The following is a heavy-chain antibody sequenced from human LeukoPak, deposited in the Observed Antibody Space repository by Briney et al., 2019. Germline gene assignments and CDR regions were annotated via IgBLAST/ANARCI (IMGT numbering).Heavy chain of an antibody. J-gene: IGHJ4*02. Sequence: PGGSLRLSCAASGFTFSSYGMHWVRQAPGKGLEWVAVISYDGSNKYYADSVKGRFTISRDNSKNTLYLQMNSLRAEDTAVYYCAKVRTVTRSSSFDYWGQGTLVTVSS. CDR1: GFTFSSYG. CDR2: ISYDGSNK. CDR3: AKVRTVTRSSSFDY. V-gene: IGHV3-30*18. D-gene: IGHD4-17*01.